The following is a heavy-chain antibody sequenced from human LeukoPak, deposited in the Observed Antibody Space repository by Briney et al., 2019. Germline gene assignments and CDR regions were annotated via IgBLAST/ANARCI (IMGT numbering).Heavy chain of an antibody. CDR1: GGSISSGSYY. Sequence: PSETLSLTCAVSGGSISSGSYYWSWIRQPAGKGLEWIGRIYTSGSTNYNPSLKSRVTISVDTSKNQFSLKLSSVPAADTAVYYCARGDYGDYHDYWGQGTLVTVSS. CDR3: ARGDYGDYHDY. J-gene: IGHJ4*02. D-gene: IGHD4-17*01. V-gene: IGHV4-61*02. CDR2: IYTSGST.